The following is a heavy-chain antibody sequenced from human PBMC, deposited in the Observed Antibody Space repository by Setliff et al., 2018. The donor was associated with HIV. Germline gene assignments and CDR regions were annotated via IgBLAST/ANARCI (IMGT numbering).Heavy chain of an antibody. D-gene: IGHD3-10*01. V-gene: IGHV3-21*01. Sequence: GGSLRLSCAASRFSFSSYSMHWVRQAPGQGLEWVSSISSSTLYIYYADSVKGRFTISRDNAKNSLYLQMNSLRVEDTAVYYCARFQGVLGTDSRGGWFDPWGQGTLVTVSS. J-gene: IGHJ5*02. CDR3: ARFQGVLGTDSRGGWFDP. CDR1: RFSFSSYS. CDR2: ISSSTLYI.